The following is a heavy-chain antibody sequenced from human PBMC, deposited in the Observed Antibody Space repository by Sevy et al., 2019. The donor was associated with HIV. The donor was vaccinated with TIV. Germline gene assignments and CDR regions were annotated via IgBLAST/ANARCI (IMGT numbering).Heavy chain of an antibody. V-gene: IGHV3-48*03. CDR3: ARDGYGNAFDI. J-gene: IGHJ3*02. Sequence: GGSLRLSCAASGFTFSSYEMNWVRQAPGKGLEWVSYISSSGSTIYYADSVKGRFTISRDNAKNSLYLQMNSLRAEDTAVYYCARDGYGNAFDIWGQGTMVTVSS. CDR1: GFTFSSYE. CDR2: ISSSGSTI. D-gene: IGHD5-12*01.